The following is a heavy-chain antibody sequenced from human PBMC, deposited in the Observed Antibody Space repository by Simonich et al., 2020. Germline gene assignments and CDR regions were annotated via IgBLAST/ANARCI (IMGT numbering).Heavy chain of an antibody. CDR2: MNPNSGNT. V-gene: IGHV1-8*03. D-gene: IGHD2-2*01. CDR1: GYTFTSYD. J-gene: IGHJ5*02. CDR3: ARARYCSSTSCYNWFDP. Sequence: QVQLVQSGAEVKKPGASVKVSCKASGYTFTSYDINWVRQATGKGLEWMGWMNPNSGNTGYAQKFQGRVTITRNTSISTAYMELSSLRSEDTAVYYCARARYCSSTSCYNWFDPWGQGTLVTVSS.